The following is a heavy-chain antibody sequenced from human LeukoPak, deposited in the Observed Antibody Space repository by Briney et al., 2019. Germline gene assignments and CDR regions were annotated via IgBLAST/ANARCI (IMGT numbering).Heavy chain of an antibody. J-gene: IGHJ1*01. CDR2: ISWNSGSI. Sequence: GRSLRLSCAASGFTFDDYAMHWVRQAPGKGLEWVSGISWNSGSIGYADSVKGRFTISRDNAKNSLYLQMNSLRAEDTALYYCAKDYSSGWYGEWYFQHWGQGTLVTVSS. CDR1: GFTFDDYA. D-gene: IGHD6-19*01. CDR3: AKDYSSGWYGEWYFQH. V-gene: IGHV3-9*01.